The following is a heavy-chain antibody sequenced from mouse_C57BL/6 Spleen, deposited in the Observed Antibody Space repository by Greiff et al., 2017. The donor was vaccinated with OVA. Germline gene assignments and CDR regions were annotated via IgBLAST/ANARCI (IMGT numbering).Heavy chain of an antibody. J-gene: IGHJ1*03. CDR1: GYTFTSYW. V-gene: IGHV1-69*01. D-gene: IGHD1-1*01. CDR3: ARSDYCGSSYWYFDV. Sequence: QVQLQQPGAELVMPGASVKLSCKASGYTFTSYWMHWVKQRPGQGLEWIGEIDPSDSYTNYNQKFKGKSTLTVDKSSSTAYMQLSSLTSEDSAVDYCARSDYCGSSYWYFDVWGTGTTVTVSS. CDR2: IDPSDSYT.